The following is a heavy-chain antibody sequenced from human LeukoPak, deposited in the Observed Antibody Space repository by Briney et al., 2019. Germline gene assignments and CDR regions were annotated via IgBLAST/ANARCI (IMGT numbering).Heavy chain of an antibody. J-gene: IGHJ4*02. V-gene: IGHV4-34*01. CDR1: GGSFSGYY. Sequence: SETLSLTCAVYGGSFSGYYWSWIRQPLGKGLEWIGEINHSGSTNYNPSLKSRVTISVDTSKNQFSLKLSSVTAADTAVYYCARDGPSAYWGQGTLVTVSS. D-gene: IGHD4/OR15-4a*01. CDR3: ARDGPSAY. CDR2: INHSGST.